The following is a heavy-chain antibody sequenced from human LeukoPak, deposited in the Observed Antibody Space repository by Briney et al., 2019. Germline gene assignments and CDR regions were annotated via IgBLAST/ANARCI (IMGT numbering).Heavy chain of an antibody. V-gene: IGHV3-23*01. Sequence: PGGSLRLSCAASEFTFSNYAMSWVRQAPGKGLEWVSGISGSSGSTVYADSVKGRFTISRDNSKNTLYLQMNSLRAEDTAVYYCEKDLLYGSGSYSWGVFDYWGQGTLVTVSS. D-gene: IGHD3-10*01. CDR1: EFTFSNYA. J-gene: IGHJ4*02. CDR3: EKDLLYGSGSYSWGVFDY. CDR2: ISGSSGST.